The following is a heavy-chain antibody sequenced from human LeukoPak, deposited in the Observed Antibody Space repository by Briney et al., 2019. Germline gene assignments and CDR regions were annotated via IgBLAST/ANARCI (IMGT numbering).Heavy chain of an antibody. CDR2: IYYSGST. Sequence: PSETLSLTCTVSGGSISSYYWSWIRQPPGKGLERIGYIYYSGSTNYNPSLKSRVTISVDTSKNQFSLKLSSVTAADTAVYYCARAFYHDSSGYYGYDHWGQGTLVTVSS. D-gene: IGHD3-22*01. CDR1: GGSISSYY. J-gene: IGHJ4*02. CDR3: ARAFYHDSSGYYGYDH. V-gene: IGHV4-59*01.